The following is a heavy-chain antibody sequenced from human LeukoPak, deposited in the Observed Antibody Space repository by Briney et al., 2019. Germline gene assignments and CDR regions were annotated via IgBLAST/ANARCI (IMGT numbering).Heavy chain of an antibody. Sequence: PSETLFLTCAVSGGSISGSNWWSWVRQPPGKGLEWIGEIYHSGSTNYNPSLKSRVTISVDKSKNQFSLKLSSVTAADTAVYYCARESCSSTSCYAEAPHYYGMDVWGQGTTVTVSS. CDR3: ARESCSSTSCYAEAPHYYGMDV. CDR1: GGSISGSNW. CDR2: IYHSGST. D-gene: IGHD2-2*01. J-gene: IGHJ6*02. V-gene: IGHV4-4*02.